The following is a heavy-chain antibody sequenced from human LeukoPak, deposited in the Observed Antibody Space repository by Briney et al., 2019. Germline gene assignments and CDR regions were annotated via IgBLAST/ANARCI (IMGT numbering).Heavy chain of an antibody. CDR1: GASTSHFY. J-gene: IGHJ3*02. D-gene: IGHD5-12*01. V-gene: IGHV4-59*01. Sequence: SETLSLSCSVSGASTSHFYWNWIRQPPGKGLEWIGYMHNSGSSKHSPSLKSRVTISIDTSKNLFSLQLTSVTAADTAIYYCARSAEWLRYAFDIWGQGTMVSVSS. CDR3: ARSAEWLRYAFDI. CDR2: MHNSGSS.